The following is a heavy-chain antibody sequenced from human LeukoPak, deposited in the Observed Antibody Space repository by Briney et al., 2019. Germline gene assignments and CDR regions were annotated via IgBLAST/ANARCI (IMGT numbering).Heavy chain of an antibody. J-gene: IGHJ6*03. V-gene: IGHV4-59*01. CDR1: GGSIISYY. CDR3: ARAKQGDCSSTSCYFGYYYYYMDV. D-gene: IGHD2-2*01. CDR2: IYYSGST. Sequence: PSETLSLTCTVSGGSIISYYWSWIRQPPGKGLEWIGYIYYSGSTNYNPSLKSRVTISVDTSKNQFSLKLSSVTAADTAVYYCARAKQGDCSSTSCYFGYYYYYMDVWGKGTTVTVSS.